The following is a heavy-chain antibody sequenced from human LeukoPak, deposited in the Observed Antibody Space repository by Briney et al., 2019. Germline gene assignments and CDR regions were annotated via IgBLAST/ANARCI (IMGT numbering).Heavy chain of an antibody. J-gene: IGHJ4*02. V-gene: IGHV1-18*01. CDR3: AREQQLVLRAAFDY. CDR1: GYTFTSYG. CDR2: ISAYNGNT. Sequence: ASVKVSCKASGYTFTSYGISWVRQAPGQGLEWMGWISAYNGNTNYAQKLQGRVTMTTDTSTSTAYMELRSLRSDDTAVYYCAREQQLVLRAAFDYWGQGTLVTVSS. D-gene: IGHD6-13*01.